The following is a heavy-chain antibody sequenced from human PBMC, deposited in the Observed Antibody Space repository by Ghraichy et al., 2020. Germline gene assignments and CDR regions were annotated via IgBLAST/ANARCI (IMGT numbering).Heavy chain of an antibody. V-gene: IGHV3-7*03. CDR3: AREPEEWLVRGDAFDI. Sequence: GGSLRLSCAASGFTFSSYWMSWVRQAPGKGLEWVANIKQDGSEKYYVDSVKGRFTISRDNAKNSLYLQMNSLRAEDTAVYYCAREPEEWLVRGDAFDIWGQGTMVTVSS. CDR2: IKQDGSEK. J-gene: IGHJ3*02. CDR1: GFTFSSYW. D-gene: IGHD6-19*01.